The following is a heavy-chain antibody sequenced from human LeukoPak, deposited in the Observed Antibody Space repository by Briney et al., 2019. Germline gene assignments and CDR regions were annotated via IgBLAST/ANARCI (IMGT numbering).Heavy chain of an antibody. CDR2: IGISSGNT. D-gene: IGHD5-24*01. CDR3: ARDYKYAFDN. CDR1: GFTFGAYS. V-gene: IGHV3-48*01. Sequence: GGSLSLSCAASGFTFGAYSMNGARQAPGKGLEGISYIGISSGNTKYADSVKGRFTISGDKAKNSLYLQMNSLRVEDTAVYYCARDYKYAFDNWGQGTLVTVSS. J-gene: IGHJ4*02.